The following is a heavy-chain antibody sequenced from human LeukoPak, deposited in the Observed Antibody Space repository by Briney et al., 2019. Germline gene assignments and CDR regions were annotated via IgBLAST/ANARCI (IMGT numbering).Heavy chain of an antibody. CDR3: ARGKKRYYDSSGYMDV. D-gene: IGHD3-22*01. V-gene: IGHV4-59*01. CDR1: GGSISSYY. J-gene: IGHJ6*03. Sequence: SETLSLTCTVSGGSISSYYWSWIRQPPGKGLEWIGYIYYSGSTNYNPSLKSRVTISVDTSKNQFSLKLSSVTAADTAVYYCARGKKRYYDSSGYMDVWGEGTTVTISS. CDR2: IYYSGST.